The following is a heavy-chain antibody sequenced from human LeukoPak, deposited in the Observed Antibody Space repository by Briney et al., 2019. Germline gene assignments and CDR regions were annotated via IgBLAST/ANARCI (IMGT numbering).Heavy chain of an antibody. V-gene: IGHV3-74*01. D-gene: IGHD1-26*01. CDR1: GFTFSNYW. CDR2: INSVGSSR. J-gene: IGHJ6*03. CDR3: ARVPLGSGSFFPYYYFMDV. Sequence: GGSLRLSCAASGFTFSNYWMHWVRQAPGKGLVWVSRINSVGSSRNYADSVKGRFTISRDNAKNTLYLRMNSLRAEDTAVYYCARVPLGSGSFFPYYYFMDVWGRGTTVTVSS.